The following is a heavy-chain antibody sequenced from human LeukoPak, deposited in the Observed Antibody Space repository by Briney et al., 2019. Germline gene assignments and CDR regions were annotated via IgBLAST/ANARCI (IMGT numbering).Heavy chain of an antibody. J-gene: IGHJ3*02. CDR1: GGSISSSSSY. V-gene: IGHV4-39*01. Sequence: SETLSLTCSVSGGSISSSSSYWGWIRQPPGKGLEWIGSIYYSGNTYYNASLKSQVSISIDTSKNQFSLRLTSVTAADTAVYYCAKYYGSGYYYVPDAFDIWGQGTMVTVSS. D-gene: IGHD3-22*01. CDR2: IYYSGNT. CDR3: AKYYGSGYYYVPDAFDI.